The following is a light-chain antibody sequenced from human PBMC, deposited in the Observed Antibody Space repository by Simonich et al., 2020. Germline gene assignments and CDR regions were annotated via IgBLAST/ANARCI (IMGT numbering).Light chain of an antibody. Sequence: DIVMTQSPDSLAVSLGERATINCKSSQSVLYSSNNKNYLAWYQQKPGQPPKLLIYSASTRESGVPDLFSGSGSGTDFTLTISSLQAEDVAVYYCQQYYSTPFTFGPGTKVDIK. J-gene: IGKJ3*01. V-gene: IGKV4-1*01. CDR3: QQYYSTPFT. CDR2: SAS. CDR1: QSVLYSSNNKNY.